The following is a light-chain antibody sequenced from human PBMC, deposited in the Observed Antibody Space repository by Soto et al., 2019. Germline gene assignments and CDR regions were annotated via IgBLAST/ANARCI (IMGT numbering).Light chain of an antibody. V-gene: IGLV2-23*01. CDR2: EGD. CDR3: CSYAGSSTYV. CDR1: SSDVGTYNL. J-gene: IGLJ1*01. Sequence: QSVLTQPASVSGSPGQSITISCTGTSSDVGTYNLVSWYQQRPGKAPTLMIFEGDQRPSGVSFRFSGSKSGNTASLTISGLQAEDEADYYCCSYAGSSTYVFGTGTKLTVL.